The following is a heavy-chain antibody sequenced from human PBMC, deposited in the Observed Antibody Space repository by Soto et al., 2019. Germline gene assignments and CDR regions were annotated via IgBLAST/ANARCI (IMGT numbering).Heavy chain of an antibody. J-gene: IGHJ4*02. V-gene: IGHV1-2*02. CDR1: GYTFTGYY. Sequence: GASVKVSCKASGYTFTGYYMHWVRQAPGQGLEWMGWINPNSGGTNYAQKFQGRVTMTRDTSISTAYMELSRLRSDDTAVYYCARDKEGVAVAASDYWGQGTLVTVSS. D-gene: IGHD6-19*01. CDR3: ARDKEGVAVAASDY. CDR2: INPNSGGT.